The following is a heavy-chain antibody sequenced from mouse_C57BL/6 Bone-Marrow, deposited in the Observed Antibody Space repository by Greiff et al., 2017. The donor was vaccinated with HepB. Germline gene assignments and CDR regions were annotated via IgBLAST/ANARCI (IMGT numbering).Heavy chain of an antibody. CDR1: GFTFSSYA. CDR2: ISDGGSYT. D-gene: IGHD4-1*01. J-gene: IGHJ3*01. Sequence: EVHLVESGGGLVKPGGSLKLSCAASGFTFSSYAMSWVRQTPEKRLEWVATISDGGSYTYYPDNVKGRFTIARDNAKNNQYLQMSHLKSEDASMYYCAREGSGPFAYWGQGTLVTVSA. V-gene: IGHV5-4*01. CDR3: AREGSGPFAY.